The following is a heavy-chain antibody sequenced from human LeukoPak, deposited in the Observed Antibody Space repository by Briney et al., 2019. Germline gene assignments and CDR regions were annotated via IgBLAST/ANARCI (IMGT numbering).Heavy chain of an antibody. CDR1: GGSFSGYY. CDR3: ARLYDNERSDY. D-gene: IGHD3-16*01. CDR2: INHSGST. V-gene: IGHV4-34*01. J-gene: IGHJ4*02. Sequence: SETLSLTCAVYGGSFSGYYWSWIRQPPGKGLEWIGEINHSGSTNYNPSLKSRVTISVDTSKNQFSLKLSSVTAADTAVYYCARLYDNERSDYWGQGTLVTVSS.